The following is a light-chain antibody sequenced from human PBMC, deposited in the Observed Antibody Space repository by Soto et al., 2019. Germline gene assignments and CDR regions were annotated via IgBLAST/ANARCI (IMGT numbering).Light chain of an antibody. Sequence: DIQMTQSPSSLSASVGDRVTFACQASQDINNYLSWFQQKPGKAPKLLIYDASNLEAGVPSRFSGSGSVTDFTFTISSLQPEDFATYFCQQYNDLPYTFGQGTKLEI. CDR3: QQYNDLPYT. V-gene: IGKV1-33*01. J-gene: IGKJ2*01. CDR2: DAS. CDR1: QDINNY.